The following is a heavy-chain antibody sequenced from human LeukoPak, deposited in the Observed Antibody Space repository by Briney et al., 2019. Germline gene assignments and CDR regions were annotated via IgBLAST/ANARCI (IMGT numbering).Heavy chain of an antibody. CDR1: GGSIGSGGYS. CDR3: ARGHYGSGSYCGMDV. CDR2: IYHSGST. V-gene: IGHV4-30-2*01. Sequence: PSVTLSLTCAVSGGSIGSGGYSWSWIRQPPGKGLEWIGYIYHSGSTYYNPSLKSRVTISVDRSKNQFSLKLSSVTAADTAVYYCARGHYGSGSYCGMDVWGQGTTVTVSS. J-gene: IGHJ6*02. D-gene: IGHD3-10*01.